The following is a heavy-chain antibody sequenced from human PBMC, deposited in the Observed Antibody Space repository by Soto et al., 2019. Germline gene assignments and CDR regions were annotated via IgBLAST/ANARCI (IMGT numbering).Heavy chain of an antibody. Sequence: QVQLQESGPGLVKPSETLSLTCNVYDGSISSYYWTWIRQPPGKGLEWIGYMYYSGNINYNPSLKSRITISVDTSKNQLSLKMTTVTAADTAVYYCARISDHSDFLLYGIDVWGQGTTVTVSS. J-gene: IGHJ6*02. D-gene: IGHD3-3*01. V-gene: IGHV4-59*01. CDR3: ARISDHSDFLLYGIDV. CDR2: MYYSGNI. CDR1: DGSISSYY.